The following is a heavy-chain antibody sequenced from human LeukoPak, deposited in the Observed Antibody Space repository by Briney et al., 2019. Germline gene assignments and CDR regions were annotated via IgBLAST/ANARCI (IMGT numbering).Heavy chain of an antibody. V-gene: IGHV5-51*01. D-gene: IGHD3/OR15-3a*01. J-gene: IGHJ4*02. Sequence: SPKISCRGSGYTFSRHWIGWVRPMPGKGLEWMGIIYPGDSDTRYSPSFQGQVTISADRSSNTAYLQWSSLKASDTAIYYCARTVAPTLWGLDFWGQGTLVTVSS. CDR1: GYTFSRHW. CDR3: ARTVAPTLWGLDF. CDR2: IYPGDSDT.